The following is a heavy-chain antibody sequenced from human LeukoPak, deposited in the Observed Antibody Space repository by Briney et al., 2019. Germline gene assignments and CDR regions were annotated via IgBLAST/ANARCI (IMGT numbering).Heavy chain of an antibody. CDR2: ISSSGSTI. D-gene: IGHD3-22*01. V-gene: IGHV3-48*03. J-gene: IGHJ4*02. CDR3: ARGGRHYDSSGYIGY. Sequence: GGSLRLSCAASGFTFSSYEMNWVRQAPGKGLEWVSYISSSGSTIYYADSVKGRFTISRDNAKNSLYLQMNSLRAEDTAVYYCARGGRHYDSSGYIGYWGQGTLVTVSS. CDR1: GFTFSSYE.